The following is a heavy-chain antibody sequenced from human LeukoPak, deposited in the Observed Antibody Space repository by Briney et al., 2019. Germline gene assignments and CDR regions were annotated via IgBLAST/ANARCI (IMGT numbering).Heavy chain of an antibody. CDR3: ARDWMVVAATPDYFDY. J-gene: IGHJ4*02. CDR2: IKQDGSEK. CDR1: GFTFSSYW. Sequence: GGSLRLFCAASGFTFSSYWMSWVRQAPGKGLEWVANIKQDGSEKYYVDSVKGRFTISRDNAKNSLYPQMNSLRAEDTAVYYCARDWMVVAATPDYFDYWGQGTLVTVSS. D-gene: IGHD2-15*01. V-gene: IGHV3-7*03.